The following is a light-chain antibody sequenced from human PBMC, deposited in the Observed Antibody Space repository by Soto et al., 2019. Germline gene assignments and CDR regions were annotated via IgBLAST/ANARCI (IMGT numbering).Light chain of an antibody. V-gene: IGKV1-33*01. Sequence: DIQMTQSPSSLSASVGDRVTITCQASQDISNYLNWYQQKPGKAPNLLIYDASNLETGVPSRFSGSGSGTEFTLTISSLQPDDSATYYCQQYESHSETFGQGTKVDIK. CDR1: QDISNY. J-gene: IGKJ1*01. CDR3: QQYESHSET. CDR2: DAS.